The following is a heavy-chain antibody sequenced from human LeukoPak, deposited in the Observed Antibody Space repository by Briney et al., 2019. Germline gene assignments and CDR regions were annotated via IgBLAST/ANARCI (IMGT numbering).Heavy chain of an antibody. CDR3: ARDPPGTTAFDL. CDR2: INPKSDGT. Sequence: ASVKVSCKASGYIFTDYYLHWVRQAPGQGLEWMGWINPKSDGTKYAQNFRGRVTMTWDTSISTAYMEVSSLTSDDTAMFYCARDPPGTTAFDLWGQGTMVTVSS. D-gene: IGHD1-1*01. V-gene: IGHV1-2*02. CDR1: GYIFTDYY. J-gene: IGHJ3*01.